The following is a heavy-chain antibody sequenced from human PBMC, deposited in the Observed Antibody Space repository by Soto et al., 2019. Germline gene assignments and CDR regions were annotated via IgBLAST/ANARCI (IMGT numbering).Heavy chain of an antibody. J-gene: IGHJ4*02. CDR1: GFSCENYA. V-gene: IGHV3-9*01. D-gene: IGHD4-4*01. CDR2: ISWNRGTI. Sequence: PGGSLRLSCAASGFSCENYAMHWVGQAQGKGLEWVSGISWNRGTIGYADSVKGRFTISRDNAKNSLYLKMNILRAEDTALYFCEKDKLKSNYEYYFDSWGQGSLVTVSS. CDR3: EKDKLKSNYEYYFDS.